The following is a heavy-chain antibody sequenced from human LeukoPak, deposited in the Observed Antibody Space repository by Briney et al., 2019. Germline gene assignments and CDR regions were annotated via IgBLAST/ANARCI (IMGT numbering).Heavy chain of an antibody. V-gene: IGHV7-4-1*02. D-gene: IGHD1-14*01. J-gene: IGHJ3*02. Sequence: GASVKVSCKASGYTFTTYAMNWVRQAPGQGLEWMGWINTNTGSPTYAQGFTGRFVFSLDTSVSTAYLQISSLKAEDTAVYYCATVDRDAFDIWGQGTMVTVSS. CDR2: INTNTGSP. CDR1: GYTFTTYA. CDR3: ATVDRDAFDI.